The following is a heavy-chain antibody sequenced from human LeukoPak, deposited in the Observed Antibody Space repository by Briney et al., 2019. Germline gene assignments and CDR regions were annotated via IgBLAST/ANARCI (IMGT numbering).Heavy chain of an antibody. Sequence: ASVKASCKASGYTFTSYGISWVRQAPGQGLEWMGWISAYNGNTNYAQKLQGRVTMTTDTSTSTAYMELRSLRSDDTAVYYCARRSPTYSSGWYADAFDIWGQGTMVTVSS. D-gene: IGHD6-19*01. J-gene: IGHJ3*02. CDR2: ISAYNGNT. V-gene: IGHV1-18*01. CDR3: ARRSPTYSSGWYADAFDI. CDR1: GYTFTSYG.